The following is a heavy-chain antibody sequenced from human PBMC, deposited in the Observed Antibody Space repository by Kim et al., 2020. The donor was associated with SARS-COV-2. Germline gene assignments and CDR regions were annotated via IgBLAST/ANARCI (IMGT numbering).Heavy chain of an antibody. J-gene: IGHJ4*02. CDR1: GGSISSYY. CDR3: ARHAPLRGSSSGPTRGHFDY. CDR2: IYYSGST. D-gene: IGHD6-6*01. V-gene: IGHV4-59*08. Sequence: SETLSLTCTVSGGSISSYYWSWIRQPPGKGLEWIGYIYYSGSTNYNPSLKSRVTISVDTSKNQFSLKLSSVTAADTAVYYCARHAPLRGSSSGPTRGHFDYWGQGTLVTVSS.